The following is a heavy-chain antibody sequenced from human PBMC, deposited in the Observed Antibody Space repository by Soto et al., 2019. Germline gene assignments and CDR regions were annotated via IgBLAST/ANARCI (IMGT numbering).Heavy chain of an antibody. Sequence: QVQLQESGPGLVKPSETLSLTCTVSGDSMSGYYWSWIRQSPGRRLEWIGYIFHSGTTNYNPSLKSRLSMSVDAYKNQFSLRVTSVTAADTAIYYCARLSFGDQGNYWGQGTLVTVSS. CDR2: IFHSGTT. V-gene: IGHV4-59*01. D-gene: IGHD2-21*02. J-gene: IGHJ4*02. CDR3: ARLSFGDQGNY. CDR1: GDSMSGYY.